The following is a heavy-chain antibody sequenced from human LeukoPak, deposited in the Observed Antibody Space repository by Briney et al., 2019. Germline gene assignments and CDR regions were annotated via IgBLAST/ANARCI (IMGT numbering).Heavy chain of an antibody. CDR1: GFTVSSNY. V-gene: IGHV3-48*01. CDR3: ARDVATSGWATFY. D-gene: IGHD6-19*01. Sequence: PGGSLRLSCAASGFTVSSNYMSWVRQAPGKGLEWVSYITESGSSIYYADSVKGRFTISRDNAKNSLYLQMNSLRAEDTAVYYCARDVATSGWATFYWGPGTLVTVSS. J-gene: IGHJ4*02. CDR2: ITESGSSI.